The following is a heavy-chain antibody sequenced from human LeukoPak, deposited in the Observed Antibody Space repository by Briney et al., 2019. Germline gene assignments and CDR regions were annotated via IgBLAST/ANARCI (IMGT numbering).Heavy chain of an antibody. CDR1: GFTFSSYW. CDR3: ARGEICSGGSCYFDY. D-gene: IGHD2-15*01. CDR2: INWNGGSI. J-gene: IGHJ4*02. V-gene: IGHV3-20*04. Sequence: GSLRLSCAASGFTFSSYWMSWVRQAPGKGLEWVSGINWNGGSIGYADSVKGRFTISRDNAKNSLYLQMNSLRAEDTALYYCARGEICSGGSCYFDYWGQGTLVTVSS.